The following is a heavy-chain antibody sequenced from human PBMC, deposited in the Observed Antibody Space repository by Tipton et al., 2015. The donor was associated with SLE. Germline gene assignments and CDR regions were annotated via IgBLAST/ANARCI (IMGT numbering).Heavy chain of an antibody. CDR3: ARGPDYSNYSFYRMDV. Sequence: TLSLTCTVSGASINSGTYYWNWIRHPAGKGLEWIGRIYTSGATNYSPSFESRITITLDMSKNQFSLKLSSVTAADTAVYYCARGPDYSNYSFYRMDVCGQGTTVTVS. CDR1: GASINSGTYY. CDR2: IYTSGAT. D-gene: IGHD4-11*01. J-gene: IGHJ6*02. V-gene: IGHV4-61*02.